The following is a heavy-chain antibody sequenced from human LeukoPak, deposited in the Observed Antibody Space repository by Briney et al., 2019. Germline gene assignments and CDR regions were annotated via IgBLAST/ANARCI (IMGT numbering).Heavy chain of an antibody. CDR1: GYTFTSYG. CDR2: ISAYNGNT. V-gene: IGHV1-18*01. D-gene: IGHD3-3*01. CDR3: ARDPTIFGVVTWFDP. J-gene: IGHJ5*02. Sequence: ASVKVSCKASGYTFTSYGISWVRQAPGQGLEWMGWISAYNGNTNYAQKLQGRVTMTTDTSTSTAYMELRSLRSDDTAVYYCARDPTIFGVVTWFDPGGQGTLVTVSS.